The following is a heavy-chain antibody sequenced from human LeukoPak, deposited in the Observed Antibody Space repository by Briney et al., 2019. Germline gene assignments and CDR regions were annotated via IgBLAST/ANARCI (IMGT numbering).Heavy chain of an antibody. V-gene: IGHV4-59*05. CDR3: ARVSRRELPPYYFDY. CDR1: GFTFSDYY. J-gene: IGHJ4*02. CDR2: IYYSGSI. Sequence: GSLRLSCAASGFTFSDYYMSWIRQPPGKGLEWIGSIYYSGSIYYNPSLRSRVTVSVDTSTNQFSLNLRSVTAADTAVYYCARVSRRELPPYYFDYWGQGILVTVSS. D-gene: IGHD1-26*01.